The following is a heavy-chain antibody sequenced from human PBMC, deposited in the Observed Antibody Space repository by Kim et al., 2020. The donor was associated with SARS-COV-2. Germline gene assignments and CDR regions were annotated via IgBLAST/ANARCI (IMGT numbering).Heavy chain of an antibody. V-gene: IGHV3-48*02. CDR2: SSSVI. D-gene: IGHD1-1*01. Sequence: SSSVIFYADSVTGRFTISRDKAKNSLYLQMNNLRDEDTAVYFCTRDRWSDSWGQGTLVTVSS. CDR3: TRDRWSDS. J-gene: IGHJ5*01.